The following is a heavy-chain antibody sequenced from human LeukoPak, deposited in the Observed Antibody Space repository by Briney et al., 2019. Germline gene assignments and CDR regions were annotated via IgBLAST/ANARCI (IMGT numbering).Heavy chain of an antibody. J-gene: IGHJ5*02. V-gene: IGHV1-18*01. CDR1: GYTFTSYG. Sequence: ASVKVSCKASGYTFTSYGISWVRQAPGQGLEWMGWISAYNGNTNYAQKLQGRVTMTTDTSTSTAYMELRSLRSDDTAVYYCARDHYVRGSYNWFDPWGQGTLVTVSS. D-gene: IGHD3-16*01. CDR2: ISAYNGNT. CDR3: ARDHYVRGSYNWFDP.